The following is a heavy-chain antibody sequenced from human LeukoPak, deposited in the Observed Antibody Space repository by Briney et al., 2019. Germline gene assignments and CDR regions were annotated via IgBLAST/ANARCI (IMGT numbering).Heavy chain of an antibody. CDR1: GFTFSSYA. D-gene: IGHD3-10*01. V-gene: IGHV3-23*01. Sequence: GGSLRLSCAASGFTFSSYAMSWVRQAPGKGLEWVSAISGSGGSTYYADSVKGRLTISRDNSKNTLYLQMNSLRAEDTAVYYCAKDQGGLWFGEFYDASDIWGQGTMVTVSS. CDR3: AKDQGGLWFGEFYDASDI. J-gene: IGHJ3*02. CDR2: ISGSGGST.